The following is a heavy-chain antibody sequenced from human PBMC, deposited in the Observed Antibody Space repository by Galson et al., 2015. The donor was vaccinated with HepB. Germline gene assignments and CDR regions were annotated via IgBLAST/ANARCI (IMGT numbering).Heavy chain of an antibody. J-gene: IGHJ6*02. CDR1: GDSVSSNSAA. Sequence: CAISGDSVSSNSAAWNWIRQSPSRGLEWLGRTYYRSKWNNDYAVSVKSRITINPDTSKNQFSLQLNAVTPEDTAVYYCARVRHSGSPQGYYYYYYGIDVWGQGTTVIVSS. CDR3: ARVRHSGSPQGYYYYYYGIDV. CDR2: TYYRSKWNN. V-gene: IGHV6-1*01. D-gene: IGHD1-26*01.